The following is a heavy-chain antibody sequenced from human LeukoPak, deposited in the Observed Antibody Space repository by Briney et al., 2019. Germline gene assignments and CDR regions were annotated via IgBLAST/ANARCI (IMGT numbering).Heavy chain of an antibody. Sequence: SETLSLTCAVYGGSFSGYYWSWIRQPPGKGLEWIGYIYYSGSTNYNPSLKSRVTISVDTSKNQFSLKLSSVTAADTAVYYCARHFNGDYLGYWGQGTLVTVSS. CDR3: ARHFNGDYLGY. CDR1: GGSFSGYY. V-gene: IGHV4-59*08. J-gene: IGHJ4*02. CDR2: IYYSGST. D-gene: IGHD4-17*01.